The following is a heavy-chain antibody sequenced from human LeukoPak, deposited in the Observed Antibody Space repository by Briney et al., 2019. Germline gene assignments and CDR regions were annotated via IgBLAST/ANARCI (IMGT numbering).Heavy chain of an antibody. D-gene: IGHD3-22*01. V-gene: IGHV3-7*01. J-gene: IGHJ4*02. Sequence: GGSLRLSCAASGFTFSSYWMSWVRQAPGKGLEWVANIKQDGSEKYYVDSVKGRFTISRDKAKNSLYLQMNSLRAEDTAVYYCARLSDDSSGYYASDFDYWGQGTLVTVSS. CDR1: GFTFSSYW. CDR3: ARLSDDSSGYYASDFDY. CDR2: IKQDGSEK.